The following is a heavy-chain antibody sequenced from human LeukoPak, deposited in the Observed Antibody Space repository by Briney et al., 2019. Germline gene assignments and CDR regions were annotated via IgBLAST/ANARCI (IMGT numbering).Heavy chain of an antibody. J-gene: IGHJ4*02. V-gene: IGHV1-69*13. D-gene: IGHD3-22*01. CDR3: ARDYYESSGYSLFDY. CDR2: IIPIFGTE. Sequence: SVNVSCKASGSTFTSYALSWVRQAPGQGLEGLGGIIPIFGTENYAQKFQGRVLIPADESTSTAYMELSSLRSESTAVYYWARDYYESSGYSLFDYLGQETLVTVSS. CDR1: GSTFTSYA.